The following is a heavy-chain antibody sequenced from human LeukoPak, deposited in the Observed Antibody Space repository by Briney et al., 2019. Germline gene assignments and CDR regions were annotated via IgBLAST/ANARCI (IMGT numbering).Heavy chain of an antibody. J-gene: IGHJ4*02. CDR3: AKGGSYAPLDY. CDR2: ISDSGGDS. D-gene: IGHD1-26*01. CDR1: GCTFSSYA. Sequence: GGSLRLSCTASGCTFSSYAMPWVRQAPGKGLVWVSAISDSGGDSIYTDSVKDRFTISRDNSKNTLYLQMNSLRAEDTALYYCAKGGSYAPLDYWGQGTLVTVSS. V-gene: IGHV3-23*01.